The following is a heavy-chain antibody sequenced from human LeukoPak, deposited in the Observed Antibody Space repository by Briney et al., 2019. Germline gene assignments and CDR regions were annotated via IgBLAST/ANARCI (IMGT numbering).Heavy chain of an antibody. Sequence: PGGSLRLSCAASGFTVSSNYMSWVRQAPGKGLEWVSVIYSGGSTYYADSVKGRFTISRDNSKNTLYLQMNSLRAEDTAVYYCARDASLSGDTAFDYWGQGTLVTVSS. J-gene: IGHJ4*02. CDR2: IYSGGST. V-gene: IGHV3-66*01. D-gene: IGHD2-21*02. CDR3: ARDASLSGDTAFDY. CDR1: GFTVSSNY.